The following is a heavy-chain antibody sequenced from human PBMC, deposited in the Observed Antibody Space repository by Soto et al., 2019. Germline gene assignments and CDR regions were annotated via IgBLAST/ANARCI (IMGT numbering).Heavy chain of an antibody. CDR3: ARGGDNDYYYGMDV. Sequence: ASVKVSCKAYGYTFTSYGISWVRQAPGQGLEWMGWISAYNGNTNYAQKLQGRVTMTTDTSTSTAYMELRSLRSDDTAVYNCARGGDNDYYYGMDVWGQGTTVTVSS. CDR2: ISAYNGNT. D-gene: IGHD3-10*01. CDR1: GYTFTSYG. V-gene: IGHV1-18*01. J-gene: IGHJ6*02.